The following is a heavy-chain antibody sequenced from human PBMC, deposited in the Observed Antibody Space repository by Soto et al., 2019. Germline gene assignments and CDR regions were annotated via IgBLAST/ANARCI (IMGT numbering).Heavy chain of an antibody. CDR1: GFTFSDYW. CDR2: IKQDESEK. Sequence: EVQLVESGGNLVQPGGSLRLSCAASGFTFSDYWMAWVRQAPGKGLEWVANIKQDESEKYYVDSVKGRFTISRDNAKNSLYLQMNSLRAEDTAVYYCARITIEAPDYCYNMDVWGRGTTVTVSS. V-gene: IGHV3-7*01. J-gene: IGHJ6*03. CDR3: ARITIEAPDYCYNMDV. D-gene: IGHD3-9*01.